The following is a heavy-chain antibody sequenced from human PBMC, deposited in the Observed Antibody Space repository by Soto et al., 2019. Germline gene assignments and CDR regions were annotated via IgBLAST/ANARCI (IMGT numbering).Heavy chain of an antibody. J-gene: IGHJ4*02. Sequence: ASVKVSCKASGYTFTSYGISWVRQAPGQGLEWMGWISAYNGNTNYAQKLQGRVTMTTDTSTSTAYMELRSLRSDDTAVYYCARGPYCSSTSCYVGDVIDYWGQGTLVTVSS. CDR1: GYTFTSYG. D-gene: IGHD2-2*01. V-gene: IGHV1-18*01. CDR3: ARGPYCSSTSCYVGDVIDY. CDR2: ISAYNGNT.